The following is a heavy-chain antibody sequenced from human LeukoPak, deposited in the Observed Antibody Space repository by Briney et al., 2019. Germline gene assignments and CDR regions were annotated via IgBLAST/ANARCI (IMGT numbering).Heavy chain of an antibody. CDR1: GFTFSSYT. V-gene: IGHV3-23*01. CDR3: AKDGGLWVSAHWGDS. J-gene: IGHJ4*02. CDR2: ITTGGPNT. Sequence: GGSLRLSCTASGFTFSSYTMSWVRQAPGEGLKWVSTITTGGPNTYYADSVKGRFTVSRDDSKNTLYLQMNSLRAEDTDVYYCAKDGGLWVSAHWGDSWGRGTLVTVSS. D-gene: IGHD7-27*01.